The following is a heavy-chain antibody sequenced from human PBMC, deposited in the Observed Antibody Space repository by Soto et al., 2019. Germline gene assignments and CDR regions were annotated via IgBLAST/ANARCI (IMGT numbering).Heavy chain of an antibody. CDR3: ARVTVVVPAALYYYYMDV. Sequence: SETLSLTCTASGGSISSYYWSWIRQPPGKGLEWIGYIYYSGSTNYNPSLKGRVTISVDTSKNQFSLKLSSVTAADTAVYYCARVTVVVPAALYYYYMDVWGKGTTVTVSS. J-gene: IGHJ6*03. D-gene: IGHD2-2*01. CDR2: IYYSGST. CDR1: GGSISSYY. V-gene: IGHV4-59*01.